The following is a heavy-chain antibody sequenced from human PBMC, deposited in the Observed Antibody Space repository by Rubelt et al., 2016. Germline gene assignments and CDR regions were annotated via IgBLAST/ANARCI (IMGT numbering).Heavy chain of an antibody. Sequence: EVHLVESGGGLVKPGGSLRLSCAASGFNLGDASMNWVRQAPGKGLAWVGHIESNTYGGTTVYGPAVKVRFNVSRDDAKNMLFLQMNSLKTEDTALYFCPNKAVTELNGFHYWGKGTLVTVS. CDR1: GFNLGDAS. CDR3: PNKAVTELNGFHY. V-gene: IGHV3-15*04. J-gene: IGHJ4*02. D-gene: IGHD6-19*01. CDR2: IESNTYGGTT.